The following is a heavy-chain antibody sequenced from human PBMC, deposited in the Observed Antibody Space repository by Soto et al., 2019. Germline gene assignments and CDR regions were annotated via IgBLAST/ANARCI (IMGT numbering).Heavy chain of an antibody. V-gene: IGHV3-7*01. D-gene: IGHD1-20*01. CDR2: IKPDGSEQ. CDR3: ARGNWNYYYGFDV. CDR1: GFTFDKYY. Sequence: EVQLVESGGGLVQPGGSLRLSCAASGFTFDKYYMTWVRQAPGKGPEWVANIKPDGSEQYYVDSVKGRFTISRDNANNSLYPQMNSLRAEDTAVYFCARGNWNYYYGFDVWGQGTTVTVSS. J-gene: IGHJ6*02.